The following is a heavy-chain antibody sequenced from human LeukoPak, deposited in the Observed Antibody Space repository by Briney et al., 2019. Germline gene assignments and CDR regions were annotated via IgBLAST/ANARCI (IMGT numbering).Heavy chain of an antibody. CDR2: ISWNSGSI. J-gene: IGHJ4*02. D-gene: IGHD1-14*01. CDR3: AKDIATGNRLYYFDY. CDR1: GFTFDDYA. Sequence: GGSLRLSCAASGFTFDDYAMHWVRQAPGKWLEWVSGISWNSGSIGYADSVKGRFTISGDNAKNSLYLQMNSLRAEDTALYYCAKDIATGNRLYYFDYWGQGTLVTVSS. V-gene: IGHV3-9*01.